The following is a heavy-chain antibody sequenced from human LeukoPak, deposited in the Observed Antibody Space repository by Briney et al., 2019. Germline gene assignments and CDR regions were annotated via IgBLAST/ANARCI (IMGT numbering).Heavy chain of an antibody. CDR3: ARSPIGVRGAFDI. J-gene: IGHJ3*02. D-gene: IGHD3-10*01. CDR1: GGSISSSSYY. CDR2: IYYSGST. Sequence: SETLSLTCTVSGGSISSSSYYWGWIRQPPGKGLEWIGSIYYSGSTHYNPSLESRVTMSVDTSKNQFSLKLSSVTAADTAVYYCARSPIGVRGAFDIWGQGTMVTVSS. V-gene: IGHV4-39*07.